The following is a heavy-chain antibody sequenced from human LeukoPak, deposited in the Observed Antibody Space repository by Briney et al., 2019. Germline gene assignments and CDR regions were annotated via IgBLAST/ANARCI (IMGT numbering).Heavy chain of an antibody. J-gene: IGHJ4*02. CDR1: GFTFGSYS. Sequence: GGSLRLSCAASGFTFGSYSMNWVRQAPGKGLEWVSSISSSSSYIYYADSVKGRFTISRDNAKNSLYLQMNSLRAEDTAVYYCARTPLYGGSFDYWGQGTLVTVSS. D-gene: IGHD4/OR15-4a*01. CDR2: ISSSSSYI. V-gene: IGHV3-21*01. CDR3: ARTPLYGGSFDY.